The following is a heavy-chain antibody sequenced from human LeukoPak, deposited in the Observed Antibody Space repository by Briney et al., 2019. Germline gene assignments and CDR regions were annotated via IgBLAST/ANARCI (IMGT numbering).Heavy chain of an antibody. D-gene: IGHD6-19*01. CDR2: INHSGST. Sequence: PSETLSLTCAVYGGSFSGYYWSWIRQPPGKGLEWIGEINHSGSTNYNPSLKSRVIISVDTSKNQFSLKLSSVTAADTAVYYCARGPMYSSGWYPPYYYYYMDVWGKGTTVTVSS. CDR3: ARGPMYSSGWYPPYYYYYMDV. J-gene: IGHJ6*03. V-gene: IGHV4-34*01. CDR1: GGSFSGYY.